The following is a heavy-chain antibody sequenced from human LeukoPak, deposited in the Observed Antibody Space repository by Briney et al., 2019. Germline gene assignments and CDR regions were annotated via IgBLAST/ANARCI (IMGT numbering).Heavy chain of an antibody. D-gene: IGHD4-23*01. CDR1: GFTFSNYA. V-gene: IGHV3-23*01. Sequence: GGPLRLSCAASGFTFSNYAMTWVRRAPGKGLEWVSSIWGSGDYTNYADSVRGRVTISRDRTKSTLFLQLNSLRVDDTAVYYCAKDPNGDYVGAFDVWGQGIMVTVSS. J-gene: IGHJ3*01. CDR2: IWGSGDYT. CDR3: AKDPNGDYVGAFDV.